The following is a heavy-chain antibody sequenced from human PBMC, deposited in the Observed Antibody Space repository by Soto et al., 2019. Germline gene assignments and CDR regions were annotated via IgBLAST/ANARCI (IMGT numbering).Heavy chain of an antibody. CDR2: IYYSGST. J-gene: IGHJ4*02. V-gene: IGHV4-59*01. D-gene: IGHD4-17*01. Sequence: SKTLSLTCTVSGGSISSYYWSWIRQPPGKGLEWIGYIYYSGSTNYNPSLKSRVTISVDTSKNQFSLKLSSVTAADTAVYYCARVDYTTVVTHWGQGTLVTVSS. CDR3: ARVDYTTVVTH. CDR1: GGSISSYY.